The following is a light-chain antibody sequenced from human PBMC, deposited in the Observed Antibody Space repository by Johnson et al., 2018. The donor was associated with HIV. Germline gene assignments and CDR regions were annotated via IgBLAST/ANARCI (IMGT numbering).Light chain of an antibody. V-gene: IGLV1-51*02. CDR3: GTWDNSLGAHYV. Sequence: QSVLTQPPSVSAAPGQKVTISCSGSSSNIGNNYVSWYQQLPGTSPKLLIYEKNKRPSGIPDRFSASKSGTSAILDITGLQTGDEADYYCGTWDNSLGAHYVFGIATRSPS. CDR2: EKN. CDR1: SSNIGNNY. J-gene: IGLJ1*01.